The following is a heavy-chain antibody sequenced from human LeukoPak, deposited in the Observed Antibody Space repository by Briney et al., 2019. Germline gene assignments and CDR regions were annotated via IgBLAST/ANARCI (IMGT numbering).Heavy chain of an antibody. V-gene: IGHV4-59*01. CDR1: GGSLSTYY. CDR2: IYYSGST. J-gene: IGHJ4*02. CDR3: ARGGSYFGY. Sequence: PSETLSLTCTVSGGSLSTYYWSWIRQPPGKGLEWIGYIYYSGSTNYNPSLKSRVTISVDTSKNQFSLKLSSVTAADTAVYYCARGGSYFGYRGQGTLVTVSS. D-gene: IGHD1-26*01.